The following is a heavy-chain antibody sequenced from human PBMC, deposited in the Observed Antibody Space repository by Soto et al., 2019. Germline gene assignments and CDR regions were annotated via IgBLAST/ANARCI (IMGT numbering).Heavy chain of an antibody. D-gene: IGHD2-2*02. CDR3: ARDTLYGLTYYYMDV. Sequence: GGSLRLSCAASGFTFSSYGMHWVRQAPGKGLEWVAVIWYDGSNKYYADSVKGRFTISRDNSKNTLYLQMNSLRAEDTAVYYCARDTLYGLTYYYMDVWGKGTTVTVSS. V-gene: IGHV3-33*01. CDR2: IWYDGSNK. J-gene: IGHJ6*03. CDR1: GFTFSSYG.